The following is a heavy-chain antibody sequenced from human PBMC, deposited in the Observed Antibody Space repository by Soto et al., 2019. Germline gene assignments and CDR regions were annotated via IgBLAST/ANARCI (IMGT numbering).Heavy chain of an antibody. CDR1: GGSISSGGYY. V-gene: IGHV4-31*03. Sequence: QVQLQESGPGLVKPSQTLSLTCTVSGGSISSGGYYWSWIGQHPGKGLEWIGYIYYSGSTYYNRSRNRRVTLSVDTSKNQFYHKLSSVTAADTAVYYCARGHSSGYTDYWGQGTLVTVSS. J-gene: IGHJ4*02. D-gene: IGHD3-22*01. CDR3: ARGHSSGYTDY. CDR2: IYYSGST.